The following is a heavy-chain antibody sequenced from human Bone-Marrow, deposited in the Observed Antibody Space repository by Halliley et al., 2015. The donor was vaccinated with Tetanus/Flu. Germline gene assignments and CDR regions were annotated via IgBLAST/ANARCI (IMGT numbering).Heavy chain of an antibody. CDR1: GFSFNKAW. CDR3: ARYCSGGRCHLDAFDV. V-gene: IGHV3-15*01. J-gene: IGHJ3*01. Sequence: SLRLSCVASGFSFNKAWMNWVRQAPGRGLEWIGRLKGNTDDGAIDYAAPVKGRFTISRDVSKNTVFLQMNSLKSEDTAVYYCARYCSGGRCHLDAFDVWGQGTMVTVSS. CDR2: LKGNTDDGAI. D-gene: IGHD2-15*01.